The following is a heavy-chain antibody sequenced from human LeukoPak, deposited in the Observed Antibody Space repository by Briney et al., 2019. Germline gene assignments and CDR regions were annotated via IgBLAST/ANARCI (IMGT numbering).Heavy chain of an antibody. CDR3: ASHLPCSGGSCPDVFDI. Sequence: KPGGSLRLSCAASGFTFSSYSMNWVRQAPGKGLEWVSSISSSSSYIYYADSVKGRFTISRDNAKNSLYLQMNSLRAEDTAVYYCASHLPCSGGSCPDVFDIWGQGTMVTVSS. CDR1: GFTFSSYS. CDR2: ISSSSSYI. D-gene: IGHD2-15*01. V-gene: IGHV3-21*01. J-gene: IGHJ3*02.